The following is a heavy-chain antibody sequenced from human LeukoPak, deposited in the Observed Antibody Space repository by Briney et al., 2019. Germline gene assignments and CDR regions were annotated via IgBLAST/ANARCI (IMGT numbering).Heavy chain of an antibody. V-gene: IGHV3-11*01. CDR2: ISSSGSTI. CDR3: AREGGRYYGSGLI. CDR1: GFTVSSNY. Sequence: GGSLRLSCAASGFTVSSNYMSWVRQAPGKGLEWVSYISSSGSTIYYADSVKGRFTISRGNAKNSLYLQMNSLRAEDTAVYYCAREGGRYYGSGLIWGQGTLVTVSS. D-gene: IGHD3-10*01. J-gene: IGHJ4*02.